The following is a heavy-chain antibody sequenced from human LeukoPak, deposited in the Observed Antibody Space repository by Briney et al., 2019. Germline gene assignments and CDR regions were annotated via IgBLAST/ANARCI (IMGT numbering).Heavy chain of an antibody. D-gene: IGHD2-21*01. Sequence: ASVKVSCKASGYTFTSYGISGVRQAPGQGLEWMGWISAYNGNTSYAQKLQGRVTRTTDTSTSTAYMELRSLRSEGTGVSYSARGRIAYCGGDCYPTFDYWGQGTLVTVSS. CDR1: GYTFTSYG. J-gene: IGHJ4*02. V-gene: IGHV1-18*01. CDR2: ISAYNGNT. CDR3: ARGRIAYCGGDCYPTFDY.